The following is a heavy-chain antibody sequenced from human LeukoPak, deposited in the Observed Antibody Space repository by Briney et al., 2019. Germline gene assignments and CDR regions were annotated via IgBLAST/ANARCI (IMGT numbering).Heavy chain of an antibody. V-gene: IGHV1-18*01. CDR3: ARVGLRYFDWLLSWFNP. CDR1: GYTFTGYG. D-gene: IGHD3-9*01. Sequence: ASVKVSCKASGYTFTGYGISWVRQAPGQGLEWMGWISAYNGNTNYAQKLQGRVTMTTDTSTSTAYMELRSLRSDDTAVYYCARVGLRYFDWLLSWFNPWGQGTLVTVSS. CDR2: ISAYNGNT. J-gene: IGHJ5*02.